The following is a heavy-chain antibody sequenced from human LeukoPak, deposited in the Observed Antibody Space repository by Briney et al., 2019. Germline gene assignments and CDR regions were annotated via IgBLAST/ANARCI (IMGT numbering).Heavy chain of an antibody. V-gene: IGHV3-33*01. CDR2: IWYDGSNK. D-gene: IGHD1-26*01. CDR1: GFTFSSYG. J-gene: IGHJ3*02. CDR3: ARDCGVVGATHNAFDI. Sequence: PGRSLRLSCAASGFTFSSYGMHWVRQAPGKGLEWVAVIWYDGSNKYYADSVKGRFTISRDNSKNTLYLQMSSLRAEDTAVYYCARDCGVVGATHNAFDIWGQGTMVTVSS.